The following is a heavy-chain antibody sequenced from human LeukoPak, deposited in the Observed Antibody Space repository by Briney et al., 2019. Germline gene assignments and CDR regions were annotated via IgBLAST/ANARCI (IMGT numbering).Heavy chain of an antibody. V-gene: IGHV4-59*01. Sequence: SETLSLTCTVSGDSISSYYWSWLRQPPGKGLEWIGYIYYSGSTNYNPSLKSRVTISVDTSKNQFSLKLSSVTAADTAVYYCARDQGYYYDSSGFDYWGQGTLVTVSS. CDR2: IYYSGST. CDR1: GDSISSYY. J-gene: IGHJ4*02. CDR3: ARDQGYYYDSSGFDY. D-gene: IGHD3-22*01.